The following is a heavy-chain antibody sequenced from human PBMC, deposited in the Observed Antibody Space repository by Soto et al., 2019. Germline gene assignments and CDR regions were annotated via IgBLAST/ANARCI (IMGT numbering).Heavy chain of an antibody. CDR1: GDSISSSRYF. Sequence: TSDTLSLTCTCSGDSISSSRYFWGWISQPPGKGLEWIGSIYYSGSTYYNPSLKSRVTVSVDTSKNQFSLKLSSVTAADTAVYYCARHPSDFWFDPWGQGTLVTSPQ. V-gene: IGHV4-39*01. CDR2: IYYSGST. J-gene: IGHJ5*02. CDR3: ARHPSDFWFDP. D-gene: IGHD2-21*02.